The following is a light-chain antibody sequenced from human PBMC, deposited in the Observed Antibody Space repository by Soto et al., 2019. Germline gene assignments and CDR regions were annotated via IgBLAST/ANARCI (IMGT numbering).Light chain of an antibody. CDR1: QSVSSSY. CDR2: GAS. V-gene: IGKV3-20*01. CDR3: QPYGSSGT. Sequence: EIVLTQSPGTLSLSPGERATLSCRASQSVSSSYLAWYQQKPGQAPRLLIYGASSRATGIPDRFSGSGSGTDFNLTISRLEPDDFAVYYCQPYGSSGTFGGGTKVEIK. J-gene: IGKJ4*01.